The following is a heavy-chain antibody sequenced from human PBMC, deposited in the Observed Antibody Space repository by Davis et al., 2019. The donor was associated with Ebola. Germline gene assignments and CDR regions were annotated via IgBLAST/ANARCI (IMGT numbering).Heavy chain of an antibody. V-gene: IGHV5-51*01. D-gene: IGHD2-8*02. CDR1: GDSFSTHW. CDR3: ATLRRTITGMDDGFDI. CDR2: IFTGDSDT. J-gene: IGHJ3*02. Sequence: GESLKISCQDSGDSFSTHWIGWVRQMPGKGLEWMGIIFTGDSDTRYGPSFRGQVTISADKSFKTAFLHWSSLKASDTAMYYCATLRRTITGMDDGFDIWGQGTMVTVSP.